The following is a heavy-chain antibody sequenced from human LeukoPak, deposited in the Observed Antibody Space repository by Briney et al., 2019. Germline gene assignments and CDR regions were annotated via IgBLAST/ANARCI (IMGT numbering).Heavy chain of an antibody. J-gene: IGHJ4*02. Sequence: ASVKVSCKASGYTFTSYDINWVRQATGQGLEWMGWMNPNSGNTGYAQKFQGRVTMTRNTSISTAYMELSSLRSEDTAVYYCARGLARTSMVTRGGVRFDYWGQGTLVIVSS. CDR3: ARGLARTSMVTRGGVRFDY. CDR2: MNPNSGNT. V-gene: IGHV1-8*01. CDR1: GYTFTSYD. D-gene: IGHD5-18*01.